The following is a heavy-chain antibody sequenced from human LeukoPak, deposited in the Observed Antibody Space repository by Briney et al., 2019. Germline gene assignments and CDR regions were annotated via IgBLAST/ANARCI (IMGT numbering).Heavy chain of an antibody. D-gene: IGHD6-19*01. CDR2: IFYSETT. CDR1: GGSVSSSSYY. J-gene: IGHJ4*02. V-gene: IGHV4-39*01. CDR3: ARGQWLVPLDF. Sequence: SETLSLTCTVSGGSVSSSSYYWGWIRQPPGKGLEWIGSIFYSETTYYSPSLKSRIIISVDTSTNQFSLKLSSVTAADTAVYFCARGQWLVPLDFWGQGILVTVSS.